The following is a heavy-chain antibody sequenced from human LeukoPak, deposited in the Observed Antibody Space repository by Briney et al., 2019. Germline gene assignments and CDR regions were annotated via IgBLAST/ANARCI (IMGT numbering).Heavy chain of an antibody. Sequence: ASVKVSCKASGYTFTGYYMHWVRQAPGQGLEWMGWINPNSGGTNYAQKFQGRVTMTRDTSISTAYMELSRLRSDDTAVYYCARGAGYSSSWYYFDYWGQGTLVTVSS. CDR2: INPNSGGT. CDR3: ARGAGYSSSWYYFDY. D-gene: IGHD6-13*01. J-gene: IGHJ4*02. CDR1: GYTFTGYY. V-gene: IGHV1-2*02.